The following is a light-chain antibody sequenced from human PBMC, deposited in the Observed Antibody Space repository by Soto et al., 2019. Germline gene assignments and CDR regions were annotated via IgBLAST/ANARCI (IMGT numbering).Light chain of an antibody. J-gene: IGLJ1*01. CDR3: SSYAGSGNCPYV. CDR2: AVT. V-gene: IGLV2-8*01. Sequence: QSALTQPPSASGSPGQSVTISCTGTSSNVGGYDYVSWYQQQPGKAPKLMIDAVTKRPSGVPDRCSGAKSGNTASLTVSGLQAEDEDDYYCSSYAGSGNCPYVFGNGTKVTVL. CDR1: SSNVGGYDY.